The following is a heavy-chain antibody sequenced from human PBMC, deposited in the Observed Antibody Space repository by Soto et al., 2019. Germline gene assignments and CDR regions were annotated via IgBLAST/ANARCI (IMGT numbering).Heavy chain of an antibody. CDR2: INHSGST. Sequence: SETLSLTCAVYVGSFSGYYWSWIRQPPGKGLEWIGEINHSGSTNYNPSLKSRVTISVDTSKNQFSLKLSSVTAADTAVYYCTRVGGYYGDYPNFDYWGQGTLVTVSS. D-gene: IGHD4-17*01. CDR3: TRVGGYYGDYPNFDY. V-gene: IGHV4-34*01. J-gene: IGHJ4*02. CDR1: VGSFSGYY.